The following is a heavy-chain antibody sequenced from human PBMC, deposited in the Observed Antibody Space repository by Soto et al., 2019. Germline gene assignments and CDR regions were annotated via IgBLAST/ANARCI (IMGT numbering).Heavy chain of an antibody. CDR3: ARDPFLNYYDSSGYYRPYDY. CDR2: ISAYNGNT. Sequence: ASVKVSCKASGYTFTSYGISWVRQAPGQGLEWMGWISAYNGNTNYAQKLQGRVTMTTDTSTSTAYMELRSLRSDDTAVYYCARDPFLNYYDSSGYYRPYDYWGQGTLVTVSS. V-gene: IGHV1-18*01. CDR1: GYTFTSYG. J-gene: IGHJ4*02. D-gene: IGHD3-22*01.